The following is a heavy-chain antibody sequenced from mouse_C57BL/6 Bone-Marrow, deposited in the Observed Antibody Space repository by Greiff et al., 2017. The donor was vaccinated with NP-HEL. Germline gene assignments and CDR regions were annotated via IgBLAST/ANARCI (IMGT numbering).Heavy chain of an antibody. J-gene: IGHJ1*03. CDR2: ISSGSSTI. CDR1: GFTFSDYG. CDR3: ARSHGKITTVVAHWYFDV. D-gene: IGHD1-1*01. V-gene: IGHV5-17*01. Sequence: EVKVVESGGGLVKPGGSLKLSCAASGFTFSDYGMHWVRQAPEKGLEWVAYISSGSSTIYYADTVKGRFTISRDNAKNTLFLQMTSLRSEDTAMYYCARSHGKITTVVAHWYFDVWGTGTTVTVSS.